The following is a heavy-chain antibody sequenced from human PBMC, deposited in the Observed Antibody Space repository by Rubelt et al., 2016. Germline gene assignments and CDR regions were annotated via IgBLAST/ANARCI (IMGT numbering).Heavy chain of an antibody. CDR1: GFTFSSYE. J-gene: IGHJ5*02. CDR3: VRDEYGVGGDT. V-gene: IGHV3-48*03. CDR2: ITASGGAR. Sequence: EVQLVESGGGLVQPGGSLRLSCAASGFTFSSYEMNWVRQAPGKGLEWVSYITASGGARYAADAVKGRFTVARDNAKNLLYLQMNNVTDDDTALYYCVRDEYGVGGDTWGQGTLVTVSS. D-gene: IGHD2/OR15-2a*01.